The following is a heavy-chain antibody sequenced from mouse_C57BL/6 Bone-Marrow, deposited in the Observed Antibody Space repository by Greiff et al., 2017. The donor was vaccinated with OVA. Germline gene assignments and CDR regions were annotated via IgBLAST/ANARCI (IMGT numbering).Heavy chain of an antibody. Sequence: VQLQQPGAELVKPGASVKMSCKASGYTFTSYWITWVKQRPGQGLEWIGDIYPGSGSTNYNEKFKSKATLTVDTSSRTAYMQLSSLTSEDSAVYDCARSTFTTDVGFDYWGQGTTLTVSS. CDR1: GYTFTSYW. V-gene: IGHV1-55*01. CDR3: ARSTFTTDVGFDY. D-gene: IGHD1-1*01. J-gene: IGHJ2*01. CDR2: IYPGSGST.